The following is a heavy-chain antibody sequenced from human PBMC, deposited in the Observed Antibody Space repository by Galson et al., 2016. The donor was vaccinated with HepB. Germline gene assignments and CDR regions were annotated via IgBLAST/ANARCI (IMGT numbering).Heavy chain of an antibody. CDR2: ISYDGSNK. J-gene: IGHJ4*02. CDR1: GFTFSNYG. V-gene: IGHV3-30*18. CDR3: AKDYYDGSGYYSALEH. Sequence: SLRLSCAASGFTFSNYGMHWVRQAPGKGLEWVAVISYDGSNKYYADSVKGRFTISRDNSKNTLYLQMNSLRAEDTAMYYCAKDYYDGSGYYSALEHWGQGTLVTVSS. D-gene: IGHD3-22*01.